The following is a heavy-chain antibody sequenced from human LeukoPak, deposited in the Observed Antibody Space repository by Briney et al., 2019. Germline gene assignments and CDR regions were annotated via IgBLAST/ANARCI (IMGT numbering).Heavy chain of an antibody. CDR3: AREGRYRYGYNEYHSYMDI. V-gene: IGHV4-59*01. J-gene: IGHJ6*03. CDR2: IYYSGST. Sequence: PSETLSLTCTVSGGSISSYYWSWIRQPPGKGLEWIGYIYYSGSTYYNPSLKSRVTISVDTSKNQFSLKLSSVTAAETAVYYCAREGRYRYGYNEYHSYMDIWGKGTTVTVSS. CDR1: GGSISSYY. D-gene: IGHD5-24*01.